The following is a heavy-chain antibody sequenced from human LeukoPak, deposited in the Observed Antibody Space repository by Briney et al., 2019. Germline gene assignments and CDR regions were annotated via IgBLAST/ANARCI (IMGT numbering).Heavy chain of an antibody. Sequence: SVKVSCKVSGYTLTELSMHWVRQAPGKGLEWMGGFDPEDGETIYAQKFQGRVTMTEDTSTDTAYMELSSLRSEDTAVYYCATNDFWSGYNYFDYWGQGTLVTVSS. V-gene: IGHV1-24*01. CDR3: ATNDFWSGYNYFDY. D-gene: IGHD3-3*01. CDR1: GYTLTELS. CDR2: FDPEDGET. J-gene: IGHJ4*02.